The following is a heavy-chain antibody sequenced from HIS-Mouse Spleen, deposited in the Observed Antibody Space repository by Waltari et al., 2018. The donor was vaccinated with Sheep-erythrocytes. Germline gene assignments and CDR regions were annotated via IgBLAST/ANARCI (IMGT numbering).Heavy chain of an antibody. D-gene: IGHD3-3*01. CDR2: IYYSGST. CDR1: GGPISSSSYH. V-gene: IGHV4-39*07. J-gene: IGHJ4*02. Sequence: QLQLQESGPGLVKPSETLSLTCPVSGGPISSSSYHWAWIRQPPGKGLEWIGSIYYSGSTYYNPSLKSRVTISVDTSKNQFSLKLSSVTAADTAVYYCARDEGTYYDFWSGYPPSYYFDYWGQGTLVTVSS. CDR3: ARDEGTYYDFWSGYPPSYYFDY.